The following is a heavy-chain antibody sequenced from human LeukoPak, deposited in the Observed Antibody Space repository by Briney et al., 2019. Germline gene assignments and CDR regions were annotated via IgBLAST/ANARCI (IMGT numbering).Heavy chain of an antibody. CDR3: ARVPFSGYTIAEYFQH. V-gene: IGHV1-18*01. D-gene: IGHD3-22*01. CDR1: GYTFTSYG. J-gene: IGHJ1*01. CDR2: ISAYNGNT. Sequence: APVKVSCKASGYTFTSYGISWVRQAPGQGLEWMGWISAYNGNTNYAQKLQGRVTMTTDTSTSTAYMELRSLRSDDTAVYYCARVPFSGYTIAEYFQHWGQGTLVTVSS.